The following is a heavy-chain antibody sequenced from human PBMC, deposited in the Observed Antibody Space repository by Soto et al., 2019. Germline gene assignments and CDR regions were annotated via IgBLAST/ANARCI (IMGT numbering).Heavy chain of an antibody. CDR2: IWYDGGNK. Sequence: QVQLVESGGGVVQPGRSLRLSCAASGFNFSSYVMHWVRQAPGKGLEWVAVIWYDGGNKYYADSVKGRFTISRDNSKKALYLQMSGQSAEDTAVYYCARGVEWLPRDCLRYSYYFDSWGQGTLVTVSS. D-gene: IGHD3-3*01. CDR1: GFNFSSYV. V-gene: IGHV3-33*03. J-gene: IGHJ4*02. CDR3: ARGVEWLPRDCLRYSYYFDS.